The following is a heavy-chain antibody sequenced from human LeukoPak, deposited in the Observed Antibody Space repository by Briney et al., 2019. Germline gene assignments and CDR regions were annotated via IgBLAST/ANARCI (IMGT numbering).Heavy chain of an antibody. J-gene: IGHJ6*03. Sequence: GSSVKVSCKASGGTFSSYAISWVRQAPGQGLEWMGGIIPIFGTANYAQKFQGRVTITADESTSTAYTELSSLRSEDTAVYYCAREIRGYSGYDPDYYYYYMDVWGKGTTVTVSS. V-gene: IGHV1-69*01. CDR3: AREIRGYSGYDPDYYYYYMDV. D-gene: IGHD5-12*01. CDR2: IIPIFGTA. CDR1: GGTFSSYA.